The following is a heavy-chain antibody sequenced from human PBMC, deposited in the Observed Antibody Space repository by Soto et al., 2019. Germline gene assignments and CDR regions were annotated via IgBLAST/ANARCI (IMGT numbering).Heavy chain of an antibody. Sequence: EVQLVESGGGLVQPGGSPRLSCAASGFTVSNNYMTWVRQAPGKGLEWVSVIYSGGSTYYADSVKGRFTLSRDNSKNTLYLQMNSLRAEDTAVYYCARGYDSSGFYYDYWGQGTLVTVSS. J-gene: IGHJ4*02. CDR2: IYSGGST. V-gene: IGHV3-66*01. CDR3: ARGYDSSGFYYDY. D-gene: IGHD3-22*01. CDR1: GFTVSNNY.